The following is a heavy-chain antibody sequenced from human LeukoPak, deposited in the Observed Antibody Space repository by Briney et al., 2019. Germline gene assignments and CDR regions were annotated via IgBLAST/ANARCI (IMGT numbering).Heavy chain of an antibody. V-gene: IGHV3-66*01. Sequence: GGSLRLSCVGSGVIVRSNYMTWVRQAPGKGLEWVSILYHGGSTYYADSVKGRFSISRDTSKNTLYLQMNSLRVEDTAVYYCATRRFGELTYWGQGSLVTVSS. J-gene: IGHJ4*02. CDR3: ATRRFGELTY. CDR1: GVIVRSNY. D-gene: IGHD3-10*01. CDR2: LYHGGST.